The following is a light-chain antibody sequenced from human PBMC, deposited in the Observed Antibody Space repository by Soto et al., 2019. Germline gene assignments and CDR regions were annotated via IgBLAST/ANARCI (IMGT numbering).Light chain of an antibody. CDR2: DAS. J-gene: IGKJ1*01. CDR1: QRIDRY. V-gene: IGKV1-5*01. Sequence: DIQMTQSPSSLSASVGDRVTITCRASQRIDRYLAWYQQKPGKAPKLLVYDASTLEGGVPSSFSGSGSATEFILTISSRQPADFATYYCQQYKEGAWTFGQGTKVDI. CDR3: QQYKEGAWT.